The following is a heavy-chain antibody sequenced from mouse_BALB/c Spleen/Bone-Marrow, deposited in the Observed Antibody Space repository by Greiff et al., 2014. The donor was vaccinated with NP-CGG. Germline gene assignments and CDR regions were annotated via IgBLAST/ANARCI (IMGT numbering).Heavy chain of an antibody. CDR2: INPYNGDT. CDR1: GYSFTGYF. J-gene: IGHJ3*01. Sequence: VQLKESGPELVKPGASVKISCKASGYSFTGYFMNWVMQSHGKSLEWIGRINPYNGDTFYNQKFKGKATLTVDKSSSTAHMELRSLASEDSAVYYGARSGDYDGFPYWGPGSLVTVSA. D-gene: IGHD2-4*01. V-gene: IGHV1-20*02. CDR3: ARSGDYDGFPY.